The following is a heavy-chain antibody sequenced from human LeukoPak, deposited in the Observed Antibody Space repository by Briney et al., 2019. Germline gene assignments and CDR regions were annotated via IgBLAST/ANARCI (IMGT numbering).Heavy chain of an antibody. V-gene: IGHV4-4*07. D-gene: IGHD6-25*01. J-gene: IGHJ4*01. CDR2: ISTSGST. CDR3: ARGGQQRPLDY. Sequence: NPSETLSLTCTVSGGSISGYYWSWIRQPAGMGLEWIGRISTSGSTHYSPSLKSRVTMSVDTSRNQFSLNLSSVAAADTAVYYCARGGQQRPLDYWGRGTLVTVSS. CDR1: GGSISGYY.